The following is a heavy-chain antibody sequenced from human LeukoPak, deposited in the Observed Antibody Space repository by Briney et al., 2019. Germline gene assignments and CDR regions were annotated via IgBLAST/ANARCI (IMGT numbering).Heavy chain of an antibody. V-gene: IGHV4-59*08. CDR1: GGSISGYY. J-gene: IGHJ4*02. CDR2: ISFTGNT. Sequence: SETLSLTCSVSGGSISGYYWSWIRQPPGKGLEWIAYISFTGNTNYNPSLKSRVTISLDTSKTHFSLTLSSLTAADTAVYYCARSPPGWYYDNSGQYYFDTWGQGALVTVSS. D-gene: IGHD3-22*01. CDR3: ARSPPGWYYDNSGQYYFDT.